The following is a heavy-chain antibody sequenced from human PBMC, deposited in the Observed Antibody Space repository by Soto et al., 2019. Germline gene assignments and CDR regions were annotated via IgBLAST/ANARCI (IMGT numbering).Heavy chain of an antibody. V-gene: IGHV4-39*01. CDR3: ARHRGDAIVVVPAAIWF. Sequence: QLQLQESGPGLVKPSETLSLTCTVSGGSISSSSYYWGWIRQPPGKGLEWIGSIYYSGSTYYNPSLKSRVTISVDTSKNQFSLKLSSVTAADTAVYYCARHRGDAIVVVPAAIWFWGQGTLVTVSS. J-gene: IGHJ4*02. CDR2: IYYSGST. D-gene: IGHD2-2*01. CDR1: GGSISSSSYY.